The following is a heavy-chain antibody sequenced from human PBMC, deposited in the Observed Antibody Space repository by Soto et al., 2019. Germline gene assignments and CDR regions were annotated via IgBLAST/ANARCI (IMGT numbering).Heavy chain of an antibody. D-gene: IGHD4-4*01. CDR1: GGSFSGYY. CDR3: ARGVTTVKGVDY. V-gene: IGHV4-34*01. J-gene: IGHJ4*02. CDR2: INHSGST. Sequence: QVQLQQWGAGLLKPSETLSLTCAVYGGSFSGYYWSWIRQPPGKGLEWIGEINHSGSTNYNPSLKSRVTISVDTSKNQFSLKLSSVTAADTAVYYCARGVTTVKGVDYWGQGTLVTVSS.